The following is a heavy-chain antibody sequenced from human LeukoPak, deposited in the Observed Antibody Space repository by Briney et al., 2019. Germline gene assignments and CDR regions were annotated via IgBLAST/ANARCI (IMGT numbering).Heavy chain of an antibody. CDR2: ISYDGSNK. V-gene: IGHV3-30-3*01. J-gene: IGHJ3*02. CDR1: GFTFSSYA. CDR3: ARVADTTMVGSWGAFDI. Sequence: PGGSLRLSCAASGFTFSSYAMHWVRQAPGKGLEWVAVISYDGSNKYYADSVKGRFTISRDNSKNTLYLQMNSLRAEDTAVYYCARVADTTMVGSWGAFDIWGQGTMVTVSS. D-gene: IGHD5-18*01.